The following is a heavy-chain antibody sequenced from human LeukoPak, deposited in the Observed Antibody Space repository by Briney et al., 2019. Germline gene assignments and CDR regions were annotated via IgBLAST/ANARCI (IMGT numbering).Heavy chain of an antibody. V-gene: IGHV3-23*01. Sequence: GGSLRLSCAASGFTFSSYATSWVRQAPGKGLEWVSAISGSGGSTYYADSVKGRFTISRDNSKNTLYLQMNSLRAEDTAVYYCAKSLMGVGGSFDYWGQGTLVTVSS. CDR2: ISGSGGST. CDR3: AKSLMGVGGSFDY. D-gene: IGHD1-26*01. J-gene: IGHJ4*02. CDR1: GFTFSSYA.